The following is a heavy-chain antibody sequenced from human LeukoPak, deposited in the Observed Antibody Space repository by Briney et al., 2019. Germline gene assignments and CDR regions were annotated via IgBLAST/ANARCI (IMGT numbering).Heavy chain of an antibody. CDR1: GGTLSSYA. D-gene: IGHD3-22*01. CDR2: IIPIFGTA. J-gene: IGHJ4*02. V-gene: IGHV1-69*01. Sequence: SVKVSCKASGGTLSSYAISWVRQAPGQGLEWMGGIIPIFGTANYAQKFQGRVTITADESTSTAYMELSSLRSEDTAVYYCARSYDSSGYLFDYWGQGTLVTVSS. CDR3: ARSYDSSGYLFDY.